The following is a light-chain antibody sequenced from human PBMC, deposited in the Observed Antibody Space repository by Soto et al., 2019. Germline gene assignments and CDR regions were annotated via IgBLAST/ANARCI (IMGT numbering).Light chain of an antibody. Sequence: DIVMTQSPLSLPVTPGEPASISCRSSQSLLHSNGYNYLDWYLQKPGQSPQLLVYLGSNRASGVPDRFSGSGSGTDFTLKISRVEAEDVGVYYCVQGLQTVTFGQGTRLEIK. V-gene: IGKV2-28*01. CDR3: VQGLQTVT. CDR1: QSLLHSNGYNY. CDR2: LGS. J-gene: IGKJ5*01.